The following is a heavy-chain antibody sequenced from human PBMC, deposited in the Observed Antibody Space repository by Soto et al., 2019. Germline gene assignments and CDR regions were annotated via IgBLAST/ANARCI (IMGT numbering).Heavy chain of an antibody. CDR1: GYSFTSYW. V-gene: IGHV5-10-1*01. CDR3: ASSDIVVVPAAPGRHYYYYYGMDV. Sequence: VESLKISCKGSGYSFTSYWISWVRQMPGKGLEWMGRIDPSDSYTNYSPSFQGHVTISADKSISTAYLQWSSLKASDTAMYYCASSDIVVVPAAPGRHYYYYYGMDVRGQGTTVTVSS. J-gene: IGHJ6*02. CDR2: IDPSDSYT. D-gene: IGHD2-2*01.